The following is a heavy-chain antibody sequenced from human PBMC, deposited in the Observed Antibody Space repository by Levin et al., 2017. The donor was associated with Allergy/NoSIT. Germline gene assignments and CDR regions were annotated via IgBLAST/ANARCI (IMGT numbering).Heavy chain of an antibody. D-gene: IGHD2-2*01. CDR2: ISYDGSNK. CDR3: AKGAMRLATDYYYYGMDV. V-gene: IGHV3-30*18. Sequence: PGGSLRLSCAASGCTFSSYGMHWVRQAPGKGLEWVAVISYDGSNKYYADSVKGRFTISRDNSKNTLYLQMNSLRAEDTAVYYCAKGAMRLATDYYYYGMDVWGQGTTVTVSS. J-gene: IGHJ6*02. CDR1: GCTFSSYG.